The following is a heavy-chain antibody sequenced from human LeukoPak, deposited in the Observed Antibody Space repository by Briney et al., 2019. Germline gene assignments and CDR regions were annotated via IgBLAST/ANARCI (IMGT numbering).Heavy chain of an antibody. CDR1: GFTFSSYA. D-gene: IGHD2-15*01. CDR3: ARDRGYCSGGICYGNWLDS. J-gene: IGHJ5*01. Sequence: AGGSLRLSCAASGFTFSSYAMSWVRQAPGKGLEWVSSISGSGGSTYYADSVKGRFTISRDNSKNTLYLQMNSLRAEDTAVYYCARDRGYCSGGICYGNWLDSWGQGTLVTVSS. CDR2: ISGSGGST. V-gene: IGHV3-23*01.